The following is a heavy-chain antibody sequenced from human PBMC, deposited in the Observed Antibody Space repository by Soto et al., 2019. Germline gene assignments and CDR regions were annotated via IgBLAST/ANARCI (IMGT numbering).Heavy chain of an antibody. D-gene: IGHD1-1*01. J-gene: IGHJ4*02. CDR3: TSETVAGKPGLDY. CDR1: GFNVGAFA. CDR2: ISVSDAFI. V-gene: IGHV3-23*01. Sequence: GGSLRLSCAASGFNVGAFAVNWVRQAPGKGLEWVSGISVSDAFIYYADSVRGRFSISRDASENILYLQMNSLRVDDTAIYYCTSETVAGKPGLDYWGPGTMVTVSS.